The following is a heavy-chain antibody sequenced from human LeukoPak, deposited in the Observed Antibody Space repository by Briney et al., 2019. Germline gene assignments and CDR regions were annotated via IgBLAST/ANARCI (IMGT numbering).Heavy chain of an antibody. V-gene: IGHV3-23*01. D-gene: IGHD6-13*01. J-gene: IGHJ4*02. CDR3: ARAGYSSSWYYFDY. CDR2: IIGTGGSST. Sequence: GGSLRLSCAASGFTFSSYAMSWVRQAPGKGLEWVSSIIGTGGSSTYYADSVKGRFTISRDNSKNTLYLQMNSLRAEDTAVYYCARAGYSSSWYYFDYWGQGTLVTVSS. CDR1: GFTFSSYA.